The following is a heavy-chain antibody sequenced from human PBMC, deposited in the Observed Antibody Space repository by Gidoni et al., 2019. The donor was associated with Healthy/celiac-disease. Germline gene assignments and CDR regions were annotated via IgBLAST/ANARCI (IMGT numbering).Heavy chain of an antibody. J-gene: IGHJ5*02. Sequence: EVQLVESGGGLVKPGGSRRLSCAASGFPFRNAWMSWVRQAPGKGLEWVGRIKSKTDGGTTDYAAPVKGRFTISRDDSKNTLYLQMNSLKTEDTAVYYCTTDLTPYCSGGSCSYNWFDPWGQGTLVTVSS. CDR1: GFPFRNAW. D-gene: IGHD2-15*01. CDR3: TTDLTPYCSGGSCSYNWFDP. V-gene: IGHV3-15*01. CDR2: IKSKTDGGTT.